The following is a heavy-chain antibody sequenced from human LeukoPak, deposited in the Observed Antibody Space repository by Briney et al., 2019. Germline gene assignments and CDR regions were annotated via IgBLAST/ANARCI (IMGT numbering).Heavy chain of an antibody. Sequence: ASVKVSCKASGYTFTSYYMHWVRQAPGQGLEWMGIINPSGGSTSYAQKFQGRVTMTRDTSTSTVYMELSSLRSEDTAVYYCAIDISYRSGGYLGYYFDYWGQGTLVTVSS. CDR1: GYTFTSYY. CDR3: AIDISYRSGGYLGYYFDY. D-gene: IGHD2-15*01. CDR2: INPSGGST. J-gene: IGHJ4*02. V-gene: IGHV1-46*01.